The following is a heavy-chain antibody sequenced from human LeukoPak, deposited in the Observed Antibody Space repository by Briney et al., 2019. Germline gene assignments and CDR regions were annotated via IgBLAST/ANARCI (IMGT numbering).Heavy chain of an antibody. CDR3: AKQYCSGGSCYYYYDF. CDR1: GFTFSNYA. Sequence: GGSLRLSCAASGFTFSNYAMSWVRQAPGKGLDWVSGFSGSGGTTYYADSVKGRFTISRDNSKNTLYLQMNSLRAEDTAVYYCAKQYCSGGSCYYYYDFWGRGTVITVS. CDR2: FSGSGGTT. V-gene: IGHV3-23*01. D-gene: IGHD2-15*01. J-gene: IGHJ4*02.